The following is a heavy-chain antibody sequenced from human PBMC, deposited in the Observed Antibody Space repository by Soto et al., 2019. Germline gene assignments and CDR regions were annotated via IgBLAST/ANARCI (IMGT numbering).Heavy chain of an antibody. D-gene: IGHD2-21*02. V-gene: IGHV3-64*01. CDR2: TSSNGGST. CDR3: ARDVCVGYCYSAYAFDI. CDR1: GLTFSSYA. J-gene: IGHJ3*02. Sequence: EVQLVESGGGLVQPGGSLRLPCAASGLTFSSYAMHWVRQAPGKGLEYVSATSSNGGSTYYANSLKGRFTISRDNSKNTLYLQMGSLRAEDMAVYYCARDVCVGYCYSAYAFDIWGQGTMVTVSS.